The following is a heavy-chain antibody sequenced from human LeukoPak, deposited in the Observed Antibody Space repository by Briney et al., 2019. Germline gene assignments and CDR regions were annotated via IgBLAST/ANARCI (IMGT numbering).Heavy chain of an antibody. J-gene: IGHJ4*02. CDR3: ASRVDY. CDR1: GFIFSSYE. V-gene: IGHV3-48*03. CDR2: ISSGGSAI. Sequence: AGSLTLSCAASGFIFSSYEMNWVRQAPGKGLEWVSYISSGGSAIYYADSVKGRFTISRDNGKNSLYLQMNSLRAEDTAVYYCASRVDYWGEGTVVTVSS.